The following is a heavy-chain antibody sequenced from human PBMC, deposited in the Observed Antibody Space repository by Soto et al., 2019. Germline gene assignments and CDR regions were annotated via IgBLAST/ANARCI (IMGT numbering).Heavy chain of an antibody. CDR1: GGSISSYY. D-gene: IGHD6-6*01. V-gene: IGHV4-4*07. CDR3: ARVGQLVRSLNYFDY. Sequence: SETLSLTCTVSGGSISSYYWSWIRQPAGKGLEWIGRIYTSGSTNYNPSLKSRVTMSVDTSKNQFSLKLSPVTAADTAVYYCARVGQLVRSLNYFDYWGQGTLVTVSS. CDR2: IYTSGST. J-gene: IGHJ4*02.